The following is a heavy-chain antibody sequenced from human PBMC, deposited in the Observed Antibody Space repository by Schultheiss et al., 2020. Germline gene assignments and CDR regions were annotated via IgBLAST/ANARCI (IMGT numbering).Heavy chain of an antibody. V-gene: IGHV1-18*01. CDR3: ASSQGIVGATTHDY. CDR1: GYTFTSYG. Sequence: ASVKVSCKASGYTFTSYGISWVRQAPGQGLEWMGWISAYNGNTNYAQKLQGRVTMTTDTSTSTAYMELRSLRSDDTAVYYCASSQGIVGATTHDYWGQGTLVTVSS. CDR2: ISAYNGNT. J-gene: IGHJ4*02. D-gene: IGHD1-26*01.